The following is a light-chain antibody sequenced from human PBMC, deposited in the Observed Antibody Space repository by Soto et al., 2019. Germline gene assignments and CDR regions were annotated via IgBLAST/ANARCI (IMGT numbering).Light chain of an antibody. CDR2: DVS. CDR1: SGDIGDYNY. CDR3: CSYTRSGTLI. J-gene: IGLJ1*01. Sequence: GGGLTITKKDTSGDIGDYNYVSWYQQHPGKVPKVIIYDVSNRPSGVSYRFSGTKSGNTASLTVSGLQAEDEADYYCCSYTRSGTLIFGTGTKVTVL. V-gene: IGLV2-14*04.